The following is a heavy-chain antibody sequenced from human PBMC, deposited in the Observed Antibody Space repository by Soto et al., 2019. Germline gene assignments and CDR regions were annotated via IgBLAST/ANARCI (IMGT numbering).Heavy chain of an antibody. CDR1: GGSISSYY. V-gene: IGHV4-59*08. Sequence: SETLSLTCTVSGGSISSYYWSWIRQPPGKGLEWIGYIYYSGSTNYNPSLKSRVTISVDTSKNRFSLKLSSVTAADTAMYYCARASSVQLTRHQQYWGQGTLVTVSS. CDR3: ARASSVQLTRHQQY. CDR2: IYYSGST. D-gene: IGHD1-1*01. J-gene: IGHJ4*02.